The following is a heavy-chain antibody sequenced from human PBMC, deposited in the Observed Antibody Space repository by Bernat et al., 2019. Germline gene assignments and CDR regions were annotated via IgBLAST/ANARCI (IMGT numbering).Heavy chain of an antibody. CDR1: GGSISSGGYY. CDR2: IYYSGST. CDR3: ARSHYAYIWGSYRFELYFDY. D-gene: IGHD3-16*02. Sequence: QVQLQESGPGLVKPSQTLSLTCTVSGGSISSGGYYWSWIRQHPGKGLEWIGYIYYSGSTYYNPSLKSRVTISVDTSKNQFSLKLSSVTAADTAVYYCARSHYAYIWGSYRFELYFDYWGQGTLVTVSS. J-gene: IGHJ4*02. V-gene: IGHV4-31*03.